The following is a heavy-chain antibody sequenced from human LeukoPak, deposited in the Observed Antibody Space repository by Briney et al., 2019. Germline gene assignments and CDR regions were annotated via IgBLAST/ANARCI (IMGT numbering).Heavy chain of an antibody. CDR2: IWYDGSNK. D-gene: IGHD3-22*01. V-gene: IGHV3-33*01. J-gene: IGHJ6*02. CDR3: AREIGWGSSGYPAIYYGMDV. Sequence: GRSLRLSCAASGFTFSSYGMHWVRQAPGKGLEWVAVIWYDGSNKYYADSVKGRFTISRDDSKNTLYLQMNSLRAEDTAVYYCAREIGWGSSGYPAIYYGMDVWGQGTTVTVSS. CDR1: GFTFSSYG.